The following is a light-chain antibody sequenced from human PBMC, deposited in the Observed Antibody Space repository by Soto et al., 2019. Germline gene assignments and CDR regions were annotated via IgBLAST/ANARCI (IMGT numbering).Light chain of an antibody. J-gene: IGKJ5*01. CDR3: QQRSNWPPIT. V-gene: IGKV3-11*01. CDR2: DAS. Sequence: EIVLTQSPFTLSLSPVERSTLSFIASQSVSILLAWYQQKPGQAPRLLIYDASNRATGIPARFSGSGSGTDFTLTISSLEPEDFAVYYCQQRSNWPPITFGQGTRLEIK. CDR1: QSVSIL.